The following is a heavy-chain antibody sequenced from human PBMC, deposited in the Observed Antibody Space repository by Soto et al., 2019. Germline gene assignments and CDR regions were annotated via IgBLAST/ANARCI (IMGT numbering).Heavy chain of an antibody. V-gene: IGHV1-8*01. CDR3: VRGKDYYYGMDV. Sequence: ASVKVSCKASGYTFTNYDINWARRATGQGLEWMGWVNPNSGNTGNAQKFQGRLTMTRNTAISTAYMELSSLTSEDTAVYYCVRGKDYYYGMDVWGQGTTVTVSS. J-gene: IGHJ6*02. CDR2: VNPNSGNT. CDR1: GYTFTNYD.